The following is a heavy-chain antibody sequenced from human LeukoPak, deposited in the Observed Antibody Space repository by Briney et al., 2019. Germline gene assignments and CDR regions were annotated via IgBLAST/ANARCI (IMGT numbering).Heavy chain of an antibody. CDR2: INPNSGGT. V-gene: IGHV1-2*02. D-gene: IGHD3-10*01. CDR1: GDTFTGYY. CDR3: ARDRGSGSWGMDV. J-gene: IGHJ6*02. Sequence: ASVKVSCKASGDTFTGYYMHWVRQAPGQGLEWMGWINPNSGGTNYAQKFQGRVTMTRDTSISTAYMELSRLRSDDTAVYYCARDRGSGSWGMDVWGQGTTVTVSS.